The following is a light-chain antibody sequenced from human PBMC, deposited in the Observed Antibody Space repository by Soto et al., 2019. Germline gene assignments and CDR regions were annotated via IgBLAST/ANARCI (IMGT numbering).Light chain of an antibody. CDR3: QQYNSYSWT. Sequence: DIQMTQSPSTLPVSVGDRVTITCRASQTISSWLAWYQQKPGKAPKLLIYDASSLESGVPSRFSGSGSGTEFTLTISSLQPDDFATYYCQQYNSYSWTFGQGTKVDTK. J-gene: IGKJ1*01. V-gene: IGKV1-5*01. CDR2: DAS. CDR1: QTISSW.